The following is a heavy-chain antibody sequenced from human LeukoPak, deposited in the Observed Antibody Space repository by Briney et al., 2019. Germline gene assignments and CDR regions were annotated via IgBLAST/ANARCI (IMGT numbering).Heavy chain of an antibody. V-gene: IGHV4-59*01. CDR1: GGSMSTYY. CDR3: AREGAYSDRGAEY. CDR2: IYYSGNT. J-gene: IGHJ4*02. Sequence: SETLSLTCTVSGGSMSTYYWSWIRQPPGKGLEWIGDIYYSGNTKYNPSLKTRVSMSVDTSKNQFSLKLSSVTAADTAVYYCAREGAYSDRGAEYWGQGTLVTVSS. D-gene: IGHD1-26*01.